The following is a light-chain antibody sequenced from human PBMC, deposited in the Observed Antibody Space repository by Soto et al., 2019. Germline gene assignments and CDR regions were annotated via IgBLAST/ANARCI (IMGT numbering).Light chain of an antibody. CDR1: QSINSE. V-gene: IGKV1-39*01. CDR3: QQSYSTPIN. CDR2: AAT. J-gene: IGKJ5*01. Sequence: EIQMTQSPFSLSASVGERVTITCRASQSINSELNGYQQKPWEVPKLRIYAATSLQSGVPSRFSGSGSGTEFTLTISSLQPEDFATYYCQQSYSTPINFGQGTRLEIK.